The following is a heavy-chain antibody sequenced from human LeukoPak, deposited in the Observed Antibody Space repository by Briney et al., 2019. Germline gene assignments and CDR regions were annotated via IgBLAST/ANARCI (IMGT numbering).Heavy chain of an antibody. CDR3: ARATVTTLNYYYYMDV. D-gene: IGHD4-17*01. V-gene: IGHV4-4*07. CDR2: IYTSGST. CDR1: GGSISSYY. J-gene: IGHJ6*03. Sequence: PSETLSLTRTVSGGSISSYYWSWIRQPAGKGLEWIGRIYTSGSTNYNPSIKSRFTISVAKSKNQSSLKLSSLTAADTAVYYCARATVTTLNYYYYMDVWGKGTTVTVSS.